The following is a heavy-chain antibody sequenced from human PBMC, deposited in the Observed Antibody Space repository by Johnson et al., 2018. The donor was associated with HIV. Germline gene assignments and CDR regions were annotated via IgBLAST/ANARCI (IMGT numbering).Heavy chain of an antibody. CDR3: ARDLGWLQSGDAFDI. CDR2: INWNGGQT. CDR1: GFTFDDYG. V-gene: IGHV3-20*04. D-gene: IGHD5-24*01. Sequence: VQLVESGGGLVQPGRSLRLSCAASGFTFDDYGMSWVRQAPGKGLEWVSGINWNGGQTAYADSVKGRFTISRDNSKNTLYLQMNSLRVEDTAVYYCARDLGWLQSGDAFDIWGQGTMVTVSS. J-gene: IGHJ3*02.